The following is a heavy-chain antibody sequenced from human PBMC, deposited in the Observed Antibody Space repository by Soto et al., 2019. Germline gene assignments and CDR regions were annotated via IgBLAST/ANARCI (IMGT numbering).Heavy chain of an antibody. Sequence: GESLKISCKGSGYSFTSYWISWVRQMPGKGLEWMGRIDPSDSYTNYSPSFQGHVTISADKSISTAYLQWSSLKASDTAMYYCARLTPTYYDFWSGPAGGYYGMDVWGQGTTVT. CDR3: ARLTPTYYDFWSGPAGGYYGMDV. CDR2: IDPSDSYT. V-gene: IGHV5-10-1*01. CDR1: GYSFTSYW. D-gene: IGHD3-3*01. J-gene: IGHJ6*02.